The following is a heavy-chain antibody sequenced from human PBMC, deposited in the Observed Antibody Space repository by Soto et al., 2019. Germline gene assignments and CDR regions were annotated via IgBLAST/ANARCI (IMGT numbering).Heavy chain of an antibody. J-gene: IGHJ5*02. D-gene: IGHD1-26*01. CDR2: IYWDDDK. CDR1: GFSLSTSGVG. CDR3: SPRRGGAIEGNWFGH. V-gene: IGHV2-5*02. Sequence: QITLKESGPTLVKPTQTLTLTCTFSGFSLSTSGVGVGWIRQPPGKALEWLALIYWDDDKRYSPSLKSRLTSPKDTPKNHVSHPMANLDPLDTATYYCSPRRGGAIEGNWFGHWGQGTLLTAPS.